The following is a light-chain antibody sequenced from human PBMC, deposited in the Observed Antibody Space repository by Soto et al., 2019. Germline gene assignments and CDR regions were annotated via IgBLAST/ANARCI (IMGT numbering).Light chain of an antibody. CDR3: QQYNGYSTWT. J-gene: IGKJ1*01. V-gene: IGKV1-8*01. CDR2: AAS. CDR1: QGISSY. Sequence: AILMTQSPSSLSASPGDRVTITCRASQGISSYLAWYQQKPGKAPKLLIYAASSLQSGVPSRFSGSGSGTEFTLTISSLQPDDFATYYCQQYNGYSTWTFGQGTKVDIK.